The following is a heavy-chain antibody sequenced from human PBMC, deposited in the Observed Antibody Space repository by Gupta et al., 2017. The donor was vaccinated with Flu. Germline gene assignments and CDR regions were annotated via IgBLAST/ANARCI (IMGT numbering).Heavy chain of an antibody. CDR2: ISYDGRYE. CDR1: GFTFNNFG. D-gene: IGHD2-2*01. V-gene: IGHV3-30*18. Sequence: QAQLVESGGGVVQPGRSLRLSCEASGFTFNNFGMHWVRQAPGKGLEWLAVISYDGRYEYYADSVKGRFTISRDKAKNTLYLQMTSLRTEDTAVYYCAKDMMKGNTIIVIPADPFDLWGHGTLVTVSS. CDR3: AKDMMKGNTIIVIPADPFDL. J-gene: IGHJ2*01.